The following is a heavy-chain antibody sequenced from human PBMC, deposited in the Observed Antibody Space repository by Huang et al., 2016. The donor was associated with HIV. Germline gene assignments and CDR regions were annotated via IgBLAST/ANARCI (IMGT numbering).Heavy chain of an antibody. V-gene: IGHV3-74*02. CDR2: IESDGRST. J-gene: IGHJ4*01. CDR3: VRAKEKGYDFWSGYRY. CDR1: GFIFSDYW. Sequence: EVELAESGGGSVRPGQSLRLSCVGSGFIFSDYWMHWVRQIPGKGVMWVERIESDGRSTSYADSVKGRFTIYRDNAKNTVYLQMSSLRVDDTAVYYCVRAKEKGYDFWSGYRYWGQGVQVTVSS. D-gene: IGHD3-3*01.